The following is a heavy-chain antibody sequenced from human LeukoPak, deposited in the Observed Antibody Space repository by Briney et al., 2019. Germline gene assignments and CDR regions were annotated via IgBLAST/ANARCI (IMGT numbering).Heavy chain of an antibody. D-gene: IGHD3-22*01. CDR2: FYTSGST. V-gene: IGHV4-4*07. CDR3: ARGRYYDSSGYYYFFDY. CDR1: GGSISSYY. Sequence: SETLSLTCTVSGGSISSYYWSWIRQPAGKGLEWIGRFYTSGSTNYNPSLKSRVTMSIDTSKNHFSLKLSSVTAADTAVYYCARGRYYDSSGYYYFFDYWGQGTLVTVSS. J-gene: IGHJ4*02.